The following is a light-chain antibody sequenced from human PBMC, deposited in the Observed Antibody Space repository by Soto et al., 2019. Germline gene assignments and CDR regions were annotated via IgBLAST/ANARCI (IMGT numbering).Light chain of an antibody. J-gene: IGKJ1*01. CDR3: QQYNSYSPT. CDR2: DAS. Sequence: DIPMTQSPSTLSASVGDRVTITCRASQSISSWLAWYQQKPGKAPKLLIYDASSLESGVPSRFSGSGSGTEFTLTISSLQPDDFAACYCQQYNSYSPTFGQGTKVEIK. V-gene: IGKV1-5*01. CDR1: QSISSW.